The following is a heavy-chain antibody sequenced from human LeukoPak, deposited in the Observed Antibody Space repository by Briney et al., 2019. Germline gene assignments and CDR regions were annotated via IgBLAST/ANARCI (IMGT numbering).Heavy chain of an antibody. CDR3: AKDVGSGWSYGMDV. V-gene: IGHV3-30*18. D-gene: IGHD6-19*01. CDR2: TSYDGSNK. Sequence: GSLRLSCAASGFTFSSYGMHWVRQAPGKGLDWVPVTSYDGSNKYYADSVQGRFTISRDNSKNTLYLQMNSLRAEDTAVYYRAKDVGSGWSYGMDVWGQGTTVTVSS. J-gene: IGHJ6*02. CDR1: GFTFSSYG.